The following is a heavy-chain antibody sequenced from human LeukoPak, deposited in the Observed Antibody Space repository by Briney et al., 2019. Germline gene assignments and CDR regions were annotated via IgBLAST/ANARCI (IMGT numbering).Heavy chain of an antibody. CDR3: ARTLRSSSWYTGPDAFDI. D-gene: IGHD6-13*01. V-gene: IGHV3-9*01. J-gene: IGHJ3*02. CDR1: GFTFDDYA. Sequence: GRSLRLSCAASGFTFDDYAMRWVRQAPGKGLEWVSGISWNSGSIGYADSVKGRFTISRDNAKNSLYLQMNSLRAEDTAVYYCARTLRSSSWYTGPDAFDIWGQGTMVTVSS. CDR2: ISWNSGSI.